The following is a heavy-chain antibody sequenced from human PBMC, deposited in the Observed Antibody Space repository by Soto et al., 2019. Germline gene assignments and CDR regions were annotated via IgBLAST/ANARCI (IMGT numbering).Heavy chain of an antibody. CDR3: ARVFSATFYFDY. D-gene: IGHD3-3*01. Sequence: PSETLSLTCTVSGGSISSGDYYWSWIRQPPGKGLEWIGYIYYSGRSYYNPSLKSRVTISADMSKNQFSLRLSSVTAADTAVYYCARVFSATFYFDYWGQGTLVTVAS. J-gene: IGHJ4*02. CDR2: IYYSGRS. CDR1: GGSISSGDYY. V-gene: IGHV4-30-4*01.